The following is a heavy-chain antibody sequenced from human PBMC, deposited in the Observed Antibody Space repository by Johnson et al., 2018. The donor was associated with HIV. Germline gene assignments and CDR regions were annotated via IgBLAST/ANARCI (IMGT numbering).Heavy chain of an antibody. CDR1: GFTVSSNY. CDR2: IKQDGSEK. D-gene: IGHD4-23*01. CDR3: ARDPTTVVAFDAFDI. Sequence: VQLVESGGGLIQPGGSLRLSCAASGFTVSSNYMSWVRQAPGKGLEWVANIKQDGSEKYYVDSVKGRFTISRDNAKNSLYLQMNSLRAEDTAVYYCARDPTTVVAFDAFDIWGQGTMVTVSS. J-gene: IGHJ3*02. V-gene: IGHV3-7*01.